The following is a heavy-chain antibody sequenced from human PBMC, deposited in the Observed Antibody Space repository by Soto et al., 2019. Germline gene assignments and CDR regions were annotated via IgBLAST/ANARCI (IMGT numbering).Heavy chain of an antibody. CDR2: FYYRGNA. V-gene: IGHV4-39*01. CDR3: ARLEGLATISYYFDF. Sequence: PSETLSLTCSVSDDSINSDKYYWGWIRQPPGKGLDWLGSFYYRGNAYYNPSLQTRVTISLDKSKSQFSLKLNSVTAADSAVYFCARLEGLATISYYFDFWGPGALVTVSS. CDR1: DDSINSDKYY. J-gene: IGHJ4*02. D-gene: IGHD3-9*01.